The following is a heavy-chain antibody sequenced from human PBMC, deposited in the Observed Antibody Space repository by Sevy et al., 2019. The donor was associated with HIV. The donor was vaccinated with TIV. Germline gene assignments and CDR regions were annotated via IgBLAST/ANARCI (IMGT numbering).Heavy chain of an antibody. CDR1: GYTLTELS. Sequence: ASVKVSCKVSGYTLTELSMHWVRQAPGKGLEWMGGFDPEDGETIYAQKFQGRVTMTEDTSTDTAYMELSSLGSEDTAVYYCATGGGGSGRAEYFQHWGQGTLVTVSS. D-gene: IGHD2-15*01. J-gene: IGHJ1*01. V-gene: IGHV1-24*01. CDR3: ATGGGGSGRAEYFQH. CDR2: FDPEDGET.